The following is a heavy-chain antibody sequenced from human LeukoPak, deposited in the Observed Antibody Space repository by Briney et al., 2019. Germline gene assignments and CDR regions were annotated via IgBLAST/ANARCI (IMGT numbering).Heavy chain of an antibody. CDR3: ARVVVVASPIAARPGGWFDP. J-gene: IGHJ5*02. CDR2: IYYSGST. CDR1: GGSISIYY. Sequence: SETLSLTCTVSGGSISIYYWSWIRQPPGKGLEWIGYIYYSGSTNYNPSLKSRVTISVDTSKNQFSLKLSTVTAADTAVYYCARVVVVASPIAARPGGWFDPWGQGTLVTVSS. D-gene: IGHD6-6*01. V-gene: IGHV4-59*01.